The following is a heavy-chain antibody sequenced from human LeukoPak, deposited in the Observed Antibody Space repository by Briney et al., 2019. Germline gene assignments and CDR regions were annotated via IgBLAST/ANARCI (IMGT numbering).Heavy chain of an antibody. D-gene: IGHD2-21*02. CDR3: ARTCGGDCYWSQYYFDY. CDR1: GFTFSSYE. V-gene: IGHV3-48*03. Sequence: GGSLRLSCAASGFTFSSYEMNWVRQAPGKGLEWVSYISSSGSTIYYADSVKGRFTISRGNAKNSLYLQMNSLRAEDTAVYYCARTCGGDCYWSQYYFDYWGQGTLVTVSS. J-gene: IGHJ4*02. CDR2: ISSSGSTI.